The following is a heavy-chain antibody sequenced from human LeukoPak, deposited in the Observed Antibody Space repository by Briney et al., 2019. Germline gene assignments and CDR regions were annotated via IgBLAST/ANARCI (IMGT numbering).Heavy chain of an antibody. D-gene: IGHD2-15*01. CDR3: AGSDAMVAASDY. CDR2: IIPIFGTA. V-gene: IGHV1-69*06. J-gene: IGHJ4*02. Sequence: GASVTVSCKASGGTFSSYAISWVRQAPGQGLEWMGGIIPIFGTANYAQKFQGRVTITADKSTSTAYMELSSLRSEDTAVYYCAGSDAMVAASDYWGQGTLVTVSS. CDR1: GGTFSSYA.